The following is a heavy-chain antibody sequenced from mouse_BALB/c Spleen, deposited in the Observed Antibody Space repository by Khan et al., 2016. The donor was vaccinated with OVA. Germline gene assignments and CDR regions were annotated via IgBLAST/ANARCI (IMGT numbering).Heavy chain of an antibody. D-gene: IGHD1-2*01. CDR2: IWAGGNT. CDR1: GFSLTSYG. CDR3: AREPQIHYYGYRAMDY. Sequence: QVQLKQSGPGLVAPSQNLSITCTVSGFSLTSYGVHWVRQPPGKGLEWLGVIWAGGNTNYNSALMSRLSISKDNSKSQVFLKMNSLQTDDTAKYYCAREPQIHYYGYRAMDYWGQGTSVTVSS. J-gene: IGHJ4*01. V-gene: IGHV2-9*02.